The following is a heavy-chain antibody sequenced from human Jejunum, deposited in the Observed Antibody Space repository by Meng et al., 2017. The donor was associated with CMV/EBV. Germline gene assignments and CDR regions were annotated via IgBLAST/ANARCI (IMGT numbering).Heavy chain of an antibody. Sequence: GEYNRTSRYYSAWIRQTAGEGLEWNGTVYYTRETYYNPSLKSRINHSVDTSKNQFSLKLISVTAADTSVYYWARHMRGSSSPVGYWGQGTLVTVSS. V-gene: IGHV4-39*01. CDR3: ARHMRGSSSPVGY. D-gene: IGHD6-13*01. CDR1: GEYNRTSRYY. CDR2: VYYTRET. J-gene: IGHJ4*02.